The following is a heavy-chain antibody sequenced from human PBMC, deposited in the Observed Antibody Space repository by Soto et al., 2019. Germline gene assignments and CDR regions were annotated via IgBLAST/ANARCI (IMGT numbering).Heavy chain of an antibody. CDR3: TRGEGITMVRGEFYYGMDV. V-gene: IGHV3-49*03. Sequence: GGSLRLSCTASGFTFGDYAMSWFRQAPGKGLEWVGFIRSKADGGTKAYAGSGKGRLTISSGDSNSITDLQMNSLKTEDTAVYYCTRGEGITMVRGEFYYGMDVWGQGTTVTVSS. J-gene: IGHJ6*02. CDR2: IRSKADGGTK. D-gene: IGHD3-10*01. CDR1: GFTFGDYA.